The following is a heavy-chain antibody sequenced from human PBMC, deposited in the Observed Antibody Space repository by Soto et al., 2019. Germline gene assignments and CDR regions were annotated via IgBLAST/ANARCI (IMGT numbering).Heavy chain of an antibody. CDR3: ASVDTAMDYFDY. CDR1: GFTVSSNY. V-gene: IGHV3-53*01. Sequence: PGGSLRLSCAASGFTVSSNYMSWVRQAPGKGLEWVSVIYSGGSTYYADSVKGRFTISRDNSKNTLYLQMNGLRAEDTAVYYCASVDTAMDYFDYWGQGTLVTVSS. D-gene: IGHD5-18*01. J-gene: IGHJ4*02. CDR2: IYSGGST.